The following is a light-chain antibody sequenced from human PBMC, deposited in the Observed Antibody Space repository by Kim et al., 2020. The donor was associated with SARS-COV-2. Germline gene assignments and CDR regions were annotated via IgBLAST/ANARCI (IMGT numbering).Light chain of an antibody. CDR2: GAS. V-gene: IGKV3-20*01. CDR3: QQYGSSPGT. J-gene: IGKJ1*01. CDR1: QSVSSSY. Sequence: EIVLTQSPGTLSLSPGERATLSCRASQSVSSSYLAWYQQKPGQAPRLLIHGASSRATGIPDRFSGSGSGTDFTLTISRLEPEDFAVYYCQQYGSSPGTFGQGTKVDIK.